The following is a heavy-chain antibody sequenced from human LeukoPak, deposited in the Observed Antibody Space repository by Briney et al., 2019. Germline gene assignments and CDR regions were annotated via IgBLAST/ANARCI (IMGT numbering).Heavy chain of an antibody. CDR2: IYSGGST. CDR3: AREEYDSSGYHYYFDY. V-gene: IGHV3-53*01. J-gene: IGHJ4*02. D-gene: IGHD3-22*01. Sequence: GGSLRLSCAASGFTVSSNYMSWVRQAPGKGLEWVSDIYSGGSTYYADSVKGRFTISRDNSKNTLYLQMNSLRAEDTAVYYCAREEYDSSGYHYYFDYWGQGTLVTVSS. CDR1: GFTVSSNY.